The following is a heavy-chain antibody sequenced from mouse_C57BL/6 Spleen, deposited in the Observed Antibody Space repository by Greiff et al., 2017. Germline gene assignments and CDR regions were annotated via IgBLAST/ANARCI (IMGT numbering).Heavy chain of an antibody. Sequence: QVQLQQSGAELVKPGASVKMSCKASGYTFTTYPIEWMKQNHGKSLEWIGNFHPYNDDTKYNEKFKGKATFTVEKSSSTVYLELSRLTSDDSAVYYCARGDYDGGAWFAYWGQGTLVTVSA. CDR3: ARGDYDGGAWFAY. D-gene: IGHD2-4*01. CDR1: GYTFTTYP. V-gene: IGHV1-47*01. J-gene: IGHJ3*01. CDR2: FHPYNDDT.